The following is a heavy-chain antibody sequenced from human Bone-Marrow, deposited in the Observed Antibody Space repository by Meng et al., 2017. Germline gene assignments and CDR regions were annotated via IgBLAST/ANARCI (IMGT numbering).Heavy chain of an antibody. CDR1: GGSISSGSYY. CDR3: AKFRDGYYHYYGMDV. Sequence: SETLSLTGTVSGGSISSGSYYWSWIRQPAGKGLEWIGRIYTSGSTNYSPSLKSRVAISIDTSKNQFSLKLKSVTAADTAIYYCAKFRDGYYHYYGMDVWGQGTTVTVSS. CDR2: IYTSGST. D-gene: IGHD5-24*01. J-gene: IGHJ6*02. V-gene: IGHV4-61*02.